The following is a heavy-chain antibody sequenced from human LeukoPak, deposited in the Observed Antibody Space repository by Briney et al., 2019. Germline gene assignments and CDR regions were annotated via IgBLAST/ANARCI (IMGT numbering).Heavy chain of an antibody. V-gene: IGHV1-18*01. CDR1: GYTFTSYG. J-gene: IGHJ5*02. Sequence: GASVKVSCKASGYTFTSYGISWVRHAPGQGLEWMGWISAYNGNTNYAQKLQGRVTMTTDTSTSTAYMELRSLRSDDTAVYYCARDGRRYCSSTSCPPDPWGQGTLVTVSS. CDR2: ISAYNGNT. D-gene: IGHD2-2*01. CDR3: ARDGRRYCSSTSCPPDP.